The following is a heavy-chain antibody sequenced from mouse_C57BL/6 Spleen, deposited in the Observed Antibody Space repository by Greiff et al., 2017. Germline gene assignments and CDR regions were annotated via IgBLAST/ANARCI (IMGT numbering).Heavy chain of an antibody. D-gene: IGHD1-1*01. Sequence: QVQLKQPGAELVMPGASVKLSCKASGYTFTSYWMHWVKQRPGQGLEWIGEIDPSDSYTNYNQKFKGKSTLTVDKSSSTAYMQLSSLTSEDSAVYYCERRGTVVAYYFDYWGQGTTLTVSS. CDR2: IDPSDSYT. J-gene: IGHJ2*01. V-gene: IGHV1-69*01. CDR3: ERRGTVVAYYFDY. CDR1: GYTFTSYW.